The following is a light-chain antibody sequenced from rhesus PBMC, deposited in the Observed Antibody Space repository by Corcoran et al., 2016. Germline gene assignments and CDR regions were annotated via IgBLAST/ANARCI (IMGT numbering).Light chain of an antibody. J-gene: IGKJ1*01. CDR2: KAS. V-gene: IGKV1-22*01. CDR3: QQYSSSPWT. Sequence: DIQMTQSPSSLSASVGDTVTITCRASQCISIWLAWYHQKPGKAPKLLIYKASSWQRGVPSRFSGSGSGTDFTPTISSLQTEDVATYYSQQYSSSPWTFGQGTKVEIK. CDR1: QCISIW.